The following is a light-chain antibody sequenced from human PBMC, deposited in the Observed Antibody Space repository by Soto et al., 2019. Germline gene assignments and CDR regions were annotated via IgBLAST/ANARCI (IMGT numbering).Light chain of an antibody. CDR1: SSDVGGYNY. Sequence: QSALTQPASVSGSPGQSITISCTGTSSDVGGYNYVSWYQQHPGKAPKLMIYEVSNRPSGVSNRFSGSKSGNTASLTISGLHAEDEADYYCSSYTSSSTLDVFGTGTQLTVL. CDR3: SSYTSSSTLDV. CDR2: EVS. V-gene: IGLV2-14*01. J-gene: IGLJ1*01.